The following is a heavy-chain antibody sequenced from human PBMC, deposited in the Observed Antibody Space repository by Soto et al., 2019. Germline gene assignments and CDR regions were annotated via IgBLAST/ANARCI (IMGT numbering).Heavy chain of an antibody. Sequence: ASVKVSCKASGDTLSTYYMHWARQAPGQRLERMGIINPRSGKTNYPQKFQGRVTMTRDTSTTTVYMELSTLRSEDTAMYYCARGVGYSDSSGYPFDYWGQGTLVTVSS. J-gene: IGHJ4*02. CDR2: INPRSGKT. CDR3: ARGVGYSDSSGYPFDY. CDR1: GDTLSTYY. V-gene: IGHV1-46*03. D-gene: IGHD3-22*01.